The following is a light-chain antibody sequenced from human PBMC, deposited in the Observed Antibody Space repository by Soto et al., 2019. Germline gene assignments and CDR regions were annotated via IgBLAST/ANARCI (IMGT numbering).Light chain of an antibody. J-gene: IGKJ1*01. Sequence: DIVMTQSPDSLAVSLGERATINCKSSQSVLYSSNNKNYLAWYQQKPGQPPKLLIYWASTRESGVPDRFSGSGSGTDFTLTISSLQAEDVAFYYCQQYYSTPWTFVQGTKVEIK. V-gene: IGKV4-1*01. CDR1: QSVLYSSNNKNY. CDR3: QQYYSTPWT. CDR2: WAS.